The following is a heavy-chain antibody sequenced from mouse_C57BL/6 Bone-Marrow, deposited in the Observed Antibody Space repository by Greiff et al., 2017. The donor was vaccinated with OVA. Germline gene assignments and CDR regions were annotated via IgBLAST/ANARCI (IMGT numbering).Heavy chain of an antibody. CDR3: ARWGYDYGDGVYYFDY. CDR1: GYTFTDYN. J-gene: IGHJ2*01. V-gene: IGHV1-18*01. Sequence: EVQLVESGPELVKPGASVKIPCKASGYTFTDYNMDWVKQSHGKSLEWIGDINPNNGGTIYNQKFKGKATLTVDKSSSTAYMELRSLTSEDTAVYYCARWGYDYGDGVYYFDYWGQGTTLTVSS. CDR2: INPNNGGT. D-gene: IGHD2-4*01.